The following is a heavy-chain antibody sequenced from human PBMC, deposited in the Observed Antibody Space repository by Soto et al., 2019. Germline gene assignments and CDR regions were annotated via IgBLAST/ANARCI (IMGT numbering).Heavy chain of an antibody. D-gene: IGHD2-21*02. V-gene: IGHV1-3*01. J-gene: IGHJ3*02. Sequence: ASVKVSCKASGYTFTSYAMHWVRQAPGQRLEWMGWINAGNGNTKYSQKFQGRVTITRDTSASTAYMELSSLRSEDTAVYYCASEDCGGDCYPLDAFDIWGQGTMVTVSS. CDR3: ASEDCGGDCYPLDAFDI. CDR2: INAGNGNT. CDR1: GYTFTSYA.